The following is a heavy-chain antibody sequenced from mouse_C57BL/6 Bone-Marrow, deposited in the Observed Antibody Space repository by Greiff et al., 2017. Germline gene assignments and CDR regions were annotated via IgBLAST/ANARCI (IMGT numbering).Heavy chain of an antibody. CDR2: ISNGGGST. J-gene: IGHJ2*01. CDR1: GFTFSDYY. Sequence: EVMLVESGGGLVQPGGSLKLSCAASGFTFSDYYMYWVRQTPEKRLEWVAYISNGGGSTYYPDTVKGRFTISRDNAKNTLYLQMSRLTSEDTAMYYCARHGGYYDWDYFDYWGQGTTLTFSS. D-gene: IGHD2-3*01. CDR3: ARHGGYYDWDYFDY. V-gene: IGHV5-12*01.